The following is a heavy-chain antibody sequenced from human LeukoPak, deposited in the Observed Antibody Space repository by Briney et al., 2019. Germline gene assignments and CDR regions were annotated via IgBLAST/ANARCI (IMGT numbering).Heavy chain of an antibody. J-gene: IGHJ4*02. CDR3: ARGVWQQLARGYGY. Sequence: GASVKVSCKASGYTFTSYAMHWVRQAPGQRLEWMGWINAGNGNTKYSQKFQGRVTITRDTSASTAYMELSSLRSEDTAVYYCARGVWQQLARGYGYWGQGTLVTVSS. D-gene: IGHD6-13*01. CDR1: GYTFTSYA. V-gene: IGHV1-3*01. CDR2: INAGNGNT.